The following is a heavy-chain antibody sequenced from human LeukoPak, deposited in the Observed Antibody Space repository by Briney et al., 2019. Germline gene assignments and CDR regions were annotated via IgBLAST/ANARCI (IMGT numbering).Heavy chain of an antibody. V-gene: IGHV3-7*04. CDR3: ARGTIAAAGYYYFDY. Sequence: GGSLRLSCAASGFTFSSYWMIWLRQAPGKGLEWVANIKQDGSEKYYVDSVKGRFTISRDNAKNSLYLQMNSLRAEDTAVYDCARGTIAAAGYYYFDYWGQGTQVTVSS. J-gene: IGHJ4*02. CDR1: GFTFSSYW. D-gene: IGHD6-13*01. CDR2: IKQDGSEK.